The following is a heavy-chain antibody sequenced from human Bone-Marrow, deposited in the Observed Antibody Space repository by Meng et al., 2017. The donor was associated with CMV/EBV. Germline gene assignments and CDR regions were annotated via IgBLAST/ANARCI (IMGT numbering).Heavy chain of an antibody. Sequence: SETLSLTCTVPGGSINSVNHYWSWIRQPPGKGLEWIGFIYYSGVAYYNPSLKSRVIISVDTSKNQFSLKLSSVTAADTALYYCARDQRKTIIFAVWGQGTMVTVAS. V-gene: IGHV4-30-4*08. J-gene: IGHJ3*01. CDR3: ARDQRKTIIFAV. CDR2: IYYSGVA. D-gene: IGHD4/OR15-4a*01. CDR1: GGSINSVNHY.